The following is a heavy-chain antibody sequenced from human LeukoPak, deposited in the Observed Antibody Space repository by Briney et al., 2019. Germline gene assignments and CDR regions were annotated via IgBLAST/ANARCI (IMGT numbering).Heavy chain of an antibody. V-gene: IGHV4-4*07. CDR3: ARDFHSSGYFLSWFDP. CDR2: TYTSGST. CDR1: GGSISSYY. D-gene: IGHD3-22*01. J-gene: IGHJ5*02. Sequence: SETLSLTCTVSGGSISSYYWSWIRQPAGKGLEWIGRTYTSGSTNYNPSLKSRVTMSVDTSKNQFSLKLSSVTAADTAVYYCARDFHSSGYFLSWFDPWGQGTLVTVSS.